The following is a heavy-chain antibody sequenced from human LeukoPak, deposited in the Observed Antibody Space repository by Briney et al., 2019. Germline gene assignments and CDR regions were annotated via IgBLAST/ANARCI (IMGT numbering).Heavy chain of an antibody. D-gene: IGHD1-14*01. Sequence: GGSLRLSCAAPGFSFSDYGMHWVRQAPGKGLEWVALIWYDGTNKYYVDSVKGRFTISRDNSKNTLYLQMNSLRADDTAVYYCARDRYGIRRDYFDYWGQGILVTVSS. J-gene: IGHJ4*02. CDR3: ARDRYGIRRDYFDY. V-gene: IGHV3-33*01. CDR1: GFSFSDYG. CDR2: IWYDGTNK.